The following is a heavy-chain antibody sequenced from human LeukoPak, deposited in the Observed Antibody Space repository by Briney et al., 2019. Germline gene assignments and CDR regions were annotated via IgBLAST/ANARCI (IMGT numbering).Heavy chain of an antibody. Sequence: ASVKVSCKASGYTFTSYYMHWVRQAPGQGLEWMGIINPSGGSTSYAQKFQGRVTMTRDTSTSTVYMELSSLRSEDTAVYYCARDARHYDIEGYYFDYWGQGTLVTVSS. V-gene: IGHV1-46*01. CDR3: ARDARHYDIEGYYFDY. J-gene: IGHJ4*02. D-gene: IGHD3-22*01. CDR2: INPSGGST. CDR1: GYTFTSYY.